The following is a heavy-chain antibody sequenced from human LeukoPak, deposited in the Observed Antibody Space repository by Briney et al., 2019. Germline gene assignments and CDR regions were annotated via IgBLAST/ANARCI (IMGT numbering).Heavy chain of an antibody. CDR1: GGSFSGYY. J-gene: IGHJ4*02. CDR2: INHSGST. D-gene: IGHD3-16*02. Sequence: PSETLSLTCAVYGGSFSGYYWSWIRQPPGKGLEWIGEINHSGSTNYNPSLKSRVTISIDTTKNQISLKLTSVTAADTAVYYCARLLGPLDYVWGSSRSKWGQGTLVTVSS. V-gene: IGHV4-34*01. CDR3: ARLLGPLDYVWGSSRSK.